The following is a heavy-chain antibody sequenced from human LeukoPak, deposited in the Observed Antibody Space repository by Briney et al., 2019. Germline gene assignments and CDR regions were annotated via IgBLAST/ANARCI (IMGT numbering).Heavy chain of an antibody. D-gene: IGHD6-25*01. CDR2: INHSGST. CDR1: GGSFSGYY. V-gene: IGHV4-34*01. CDR3: SSGPYFEY. Sequence: SETLSLTCAVYGGSFSGYYWSWIRQPPGKGLEWIGEINHSGSTNYNPSLKSRVTISVGTSKNQFSLKLSSVTAADTAVYFCSSGPYFEYWGQGTLVTVSS. J-gene: IGHJ4*02.